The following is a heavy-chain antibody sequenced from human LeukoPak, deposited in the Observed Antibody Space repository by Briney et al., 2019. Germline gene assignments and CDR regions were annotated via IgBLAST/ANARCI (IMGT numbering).Heavy chain of an antibody. CDR3: ARTYRCNPEY. CDR1: GGSISSSSYY. Sequence: SETLSLTCTVSGGSISSSSYYWGWIRQPPGKGLDRIGMFYNPSLKSRVTISLDTSKNQFSLKLRSVTAADTAVYYCARTYRCNPEYWGQGTLVTVSS. V-gene: IGHV4-39*01. D-gene: IGHD2-8*01. J-gene: IGHJ4*02. CDR2: M.